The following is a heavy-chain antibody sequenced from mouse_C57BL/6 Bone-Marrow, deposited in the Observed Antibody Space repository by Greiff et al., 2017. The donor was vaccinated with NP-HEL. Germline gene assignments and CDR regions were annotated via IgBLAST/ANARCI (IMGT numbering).Heavy chain of an antibody. J-gene: IGHJ1*03. Sequence: VKLVESGAELARPGASVKLSCKASGYTFTSYGISWVKQRTGQGLEWIGEIYPRSGNTYYNEKFKGKATLTADKSSSTAYMELRSLTSEDSAVYFCARGITTVVSYWYFDVWGTGTTVTVSS. CDR2: IYPRSGNT. CDR3: ARGITTVVSYWYFDV. V-gene: IGHV1-81*01. CDR1: GYTFTSYG. D-gene: IGHD1-1*01.